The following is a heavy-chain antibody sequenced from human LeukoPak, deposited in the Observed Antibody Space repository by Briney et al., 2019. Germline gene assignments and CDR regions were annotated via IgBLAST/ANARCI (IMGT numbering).Heavy chain of an antibody. Sequence: VSVKVSCKASGYTFTTYTIHWVRQAPGQRLEWMGWINAGNGNTKYSQKFQGRVTITRDTSASTAYMELSSLRSEDTAVYYCARAGYCSGGSCYTFDYWGQGTLVTVTS. CDR1: GYTFTTYT. CDR2: INAGNGNT. V-gene: IGHV1-3*01. CDR3: ARAGYCSGGSCYTFDY. D-gene: IGHD2-15*01. J-gene: IGHJ4*02.